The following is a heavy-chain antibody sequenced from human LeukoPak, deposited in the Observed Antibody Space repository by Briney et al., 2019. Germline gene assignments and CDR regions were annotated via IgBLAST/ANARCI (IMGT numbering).Heavy chain of an antibody. CDR2: IIPILDIT. Sequence: SVKVSCKASGYTFTSYGISWVRQAPGQGLEWLGRIIPILDITSYAQKFQDRVTIIADKSTSTAYMELSSLRSEDTAVYYCARGFDYYDSSGYHPPDVWGQGTTVTVSS. V-gene: IGHV1-69*04. D-gene: IGHD3-22*01. CDR1: GYTFTSYG. CDR3: ARGFDYYDSSGYHPPDV. J-gene: IGHJ6*02.